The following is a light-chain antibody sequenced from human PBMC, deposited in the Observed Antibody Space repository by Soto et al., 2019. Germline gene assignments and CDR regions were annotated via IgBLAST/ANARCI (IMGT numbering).Light chain of an antibody. CDR3: QQYNTLYT. Sequence: DIALTENRSDLAGSGGVRNNFACRSSQFIDTWLAWYQQKPGKAARLLSYKASTLQSGFPSRFNRSGSGTEFSLTISSLQPDDSATYYCQQYNTLYTFGQGTKVDI. CDR1: QFIDTW. J-gene: IGKJ2*01. V-gene: IGKV1-5*03. CDR2: KAS.